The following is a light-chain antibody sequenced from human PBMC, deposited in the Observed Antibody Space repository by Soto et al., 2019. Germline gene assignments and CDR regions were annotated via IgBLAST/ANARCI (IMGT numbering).Light chain of an antibody. CDR1: QSISSY. CDR3: QQSYSTPQGLT. CDR2: AAS. J-gene: IGKJ4*01. Sequence: DIQMTQSPSSLSASVGDRVTITCRASQSISSYLNWYQQKPGKAPKLLIYAASSLPSGVPSRFSGSGSGTDFTLTISSLQPEDFATYYCQQSYSTPQGLTFGGGTKVEIK. V-gene: IGKV1-39*01.